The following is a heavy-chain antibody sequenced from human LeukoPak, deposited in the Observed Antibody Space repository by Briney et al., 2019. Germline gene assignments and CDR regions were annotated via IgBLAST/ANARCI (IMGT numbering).Heavy chain of an antibody. CDR2: INPNSGGT. Sequence: ASAKVSCKASGYTFTGYYIHWVRQAPGQGLEWMGWINPNSGGTNYAQKFQGRVTMTRDTSISTAYMELSRLRSDDTAVYYCAKDTGNFNLGDYWGQGTLVTVSS. CDR1: GYTFTGYY. CDR3: AKDTGNFNLGDY. J-gene: IGHJ4*02. V-gene: IGHV1-2*02. D-gene: IGHD5-18*01.